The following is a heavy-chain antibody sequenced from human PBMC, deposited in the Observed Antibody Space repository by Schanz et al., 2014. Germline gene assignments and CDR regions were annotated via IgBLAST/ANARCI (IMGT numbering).Heavy chain of an antibody. D-gene: IGHD1-1*01. Sequence: QAQLMESGGGVVQPGTSLILSCSVSGFSLNTYGIHWFRQPAGKGLEWVAVIWNNGVTKYYPDSVKGRFTVSRDSGQNYLYLQMNSLRAGDTAVYYCARGTDWNLHYWGQGALVTVSS. CDR2: IWNNGVTK. J-gene: IGHJ4*02. CDR3: ARGTDWNLHY. CDR1: GFSLNTYG. V-gene: IGHV3-33*01.